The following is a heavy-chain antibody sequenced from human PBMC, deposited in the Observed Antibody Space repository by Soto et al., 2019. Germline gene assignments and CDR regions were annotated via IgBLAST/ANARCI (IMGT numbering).Heavy chain of an antibody. CDR3: ASRQISYYYDSSGHPFDY. V-gene: IGHV4-31*03. CDR2: IYYSGST. D-gene: IGHD3-22*01. J-gene: IGHJ4*02. CDR1: GGSISSGGYY. Sequence: PSETLSLTCTVSGGSISSGGYYWSWIRQHPGKGLEWIGYIYYSGSTYYNPSLKSRVTISVDTSKNQFSLKLSSVTAADTAVYYCASRQISYYYDSSGHPFDYWGQGTLVTVSS.